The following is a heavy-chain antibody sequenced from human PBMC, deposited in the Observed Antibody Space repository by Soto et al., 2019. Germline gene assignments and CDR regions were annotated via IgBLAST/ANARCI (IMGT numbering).Heavy chain of an antibody. CDR2: IIPIFGTA. V-gene: IGHV1-69*01. J-gene: IGHJ4*02. Sequence: QVQLVQSGAEVKKPGSSVKVSCKASGGTFSSYAISWVRQAPGQGLEWMGGIIPIFGTANHAQKFQGRVTITADESTSTAYMELSSLRSEDTAVYYCAMEAVGQQLTSPPDYWGQGTLVTVSS. CDR3: AMEAVGQQLTSPPDY. D-gene: IGHD6-13*01. CDR1: GGTFSSYA.